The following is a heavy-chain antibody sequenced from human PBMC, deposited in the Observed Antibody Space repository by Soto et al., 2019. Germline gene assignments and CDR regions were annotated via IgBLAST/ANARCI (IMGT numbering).Heavy chain of an antibody. CDR1: GYTFTGYY. CDR2: INPNSGGT. Sequence: ASVKVSCKASGYTFTGYYMHWVRQAPGQGLEWMGWINPNSGGTNYAQKFQGRVTMTRDTSISTAYMELSRLRSDDTAVYYCAWGGCYLIPGSADAFDIWGQGTMVTVSS. CDR3: AWGGCYLIPGSADAFDI. J-gene: IGHJ3*02. V-gene: IGHV1-2*02. D-gene: IGHD3-22*01.